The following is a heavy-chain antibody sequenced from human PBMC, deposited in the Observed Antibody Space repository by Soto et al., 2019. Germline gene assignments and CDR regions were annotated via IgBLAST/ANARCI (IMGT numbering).Heavy chain of an antibody. CDR3: TTSDYGDTMGDAFDI. V-gene: IGHV3-15*01. CDR1: GFTFSNAW. J-gene: IGHJ3*02. CDR2: IKSKTDGGTT. Sequence: GGSLRLSCAASGFTFSNAWMSWVRQAPGKGLEWVGRIKSKTDGGTTDYAAPVKGRFTISRDDSKNTLYLQMNSLKTEDTAVYYCTTSDYGDTMGDAFDIWGQGTMVTVSS. D-gene: IGHD4-17*01.